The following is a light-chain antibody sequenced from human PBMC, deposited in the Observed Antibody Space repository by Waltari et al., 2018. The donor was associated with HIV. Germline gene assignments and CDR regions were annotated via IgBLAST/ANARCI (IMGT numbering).Light chain of an antibody. CDR1: SSDVGGYNY. CDR3: CSYAGSKWV. V-gene: IGLV2-11*01. J-gene: IGLJ2*01. Sequence: QSALTQPRSVSGSPGQSVTISCPGTSSDVGGYNYVSWYQQHPGKAPKLMIYDVSKRPSGVPDRFSGSKSGNTASLTISGLQAEDEADYYCCSYAGSKWVFGGGTKLTVL. CDR2: DVS.